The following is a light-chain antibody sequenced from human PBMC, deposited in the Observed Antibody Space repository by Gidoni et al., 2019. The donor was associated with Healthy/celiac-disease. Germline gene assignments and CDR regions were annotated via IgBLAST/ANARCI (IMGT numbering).Light chain of an antibody. CDR3: QQYYSTPHT. CDR2: WAS. CDR1: QRVLYSSNNKNY. J-gene: IGKJ2*01. Sequence: DNVMTQSPDSLAVSRGERATINCTSSQRVLYSSNNKNYLAWYQQKPGQPPKLLIYWASTREAGVLDRFSGGGSGTAFTPTISSLQAEDVVVYYCQQYYSTPHTFGQXTKLEIK. V-gene: IGKV4-1*01.